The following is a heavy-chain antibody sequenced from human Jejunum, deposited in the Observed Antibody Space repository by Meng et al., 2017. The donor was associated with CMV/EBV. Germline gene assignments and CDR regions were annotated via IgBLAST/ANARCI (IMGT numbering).Heavy chain of an antibody. CDR3: VRERDSGSYPDY. CDR2: ISTNSNYI. D-gene: IGHD1-26*01. CDR1: GFPFSDYY. Sequence: QVQLVESGGGXVRPGGSLRRCCSASGFPFSDYYMTWIRQAPGKGLEWVSYISTNSNYIKYADSVKGRFTISRDNAKNSLYLQMNSLRAEDTAIYYCVRERDSGSYPDYWGPGTLVTVSS. V-gene: IGHV3-11*05. J-gene: IGHJ4*03.